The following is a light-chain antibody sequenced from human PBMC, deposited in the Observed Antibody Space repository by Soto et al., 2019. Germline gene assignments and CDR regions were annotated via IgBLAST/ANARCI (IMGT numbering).Light chain of an antibody. J-gene: IGLJ3*02. Sequence: QSVLTQPPSVSGAPGQRITSSCTGRSSNIGAGYDVHWYQQLPGAAPKLLIYGNNNRPSGVPDRFSGSKSGTSASLAITGLQAEDEADYYCQSYDDSTTGSMVFGGGTKVTVL. V-gene: IGLV1-40*01. CDR1: SSNIGAGYD. CDR2: GNN. CDR3: QSYDDSTTGSMV.